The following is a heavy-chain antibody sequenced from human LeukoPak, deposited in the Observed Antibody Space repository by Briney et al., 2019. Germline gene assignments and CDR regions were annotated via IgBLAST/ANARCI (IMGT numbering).Heavy chain of an antibody. CDR1: GYTFTSYD. D-gene: IGHD6-25*01. CDR3: ARDQGSEASFDI. V-gene: IGHV1-8*01. CDR2: MNPNSGNT. Sequence: ASVKVSCKASGYTFTSYDINWVRQATGQGLEWMRWMNPNSGNTGYAQKFQGRVTMTRNTSISTAYMELSRLRSDDTAVYYCARDQGSEASFDIWGQGTMVTVSS. J-gene: IGHJ3*02.